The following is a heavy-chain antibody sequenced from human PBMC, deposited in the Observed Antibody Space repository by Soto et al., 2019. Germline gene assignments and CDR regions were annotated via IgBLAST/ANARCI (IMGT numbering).Heavy chain of an antibody. CDR1: GLSFGTSGVG. CDR3: ASMTTVATAAFDI. CDR2: IYWNDDK. V-gene: IGHV2-5*01. D-gene: IGHD4-17*01. J-gene: IGHJ3*02. Sequence: KESGPTQVKPTQTLTLTCTASGLSFGTSGVGVGWIRQPPGEALEWLALIYWNDDKRYSPSLKSSLTITKDTSKNQVVLTKTNVDPVDTATYYCASMTTVATAAFDIWGQGTMVTVSS.